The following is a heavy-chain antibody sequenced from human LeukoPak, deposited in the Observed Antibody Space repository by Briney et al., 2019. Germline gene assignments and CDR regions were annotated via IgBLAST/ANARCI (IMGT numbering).Heavy chain of an antibody. Sequence: SVKVSCKASGGTFSSYAISWVRQAPGQGLEWMGRIIPILGIANYAQKFQGRVTITADKSTSTAYMELSSLRSEDTAVYYCARDYGDVGVDYWGQGTLVTVSS. CDR1: GGTFSSYA. CDR2: IIPILGIA. J-gene: IGHJ4*02. CDR3: ARDYGDVGVDY. V-gene: IGHV1-69*04. D-gene: IGHD7-27*01.